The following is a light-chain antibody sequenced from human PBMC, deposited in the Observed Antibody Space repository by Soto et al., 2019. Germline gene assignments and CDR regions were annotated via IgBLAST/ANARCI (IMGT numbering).Light chain of an antibody. Sequence: EILMTQSPVTLSVSPGESATLSCRASQSVNYDVAWYQQKPGQAPRLLIYGANRRVTGIPDRFGGRGSETDFTLTISSLQPEDFAVYYCQQYHDWPPLTFGGWTKVEI. V-gene: IGKV3-15*01. CDR1: QSVNYD. CDR3: QQYHDWPPLT. J-gene: IGKJ4*01. CDR2: GAN.